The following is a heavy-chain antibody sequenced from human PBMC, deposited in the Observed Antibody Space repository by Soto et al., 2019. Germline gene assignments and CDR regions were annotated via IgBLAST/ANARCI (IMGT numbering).Heavy chain of an antibody. CDR2: IYPSDSDT. Sequence: PGESLKISCKGSGYNFAGYWIAWVRQMPGKGLELMGIIYPSDSDTRYRPSFQGPVTISADKSIRSAYLQWSSLRASDTAMYYCARGGVTTRTFDYWGQGTPVTVS. D-gene: IGHD1-1*01. CDR3: ARGGVTTRTFDY. CDR1: GYNFAGYW. V-gene: IGHV5-51*01. J-gene: IGHJ4*02.